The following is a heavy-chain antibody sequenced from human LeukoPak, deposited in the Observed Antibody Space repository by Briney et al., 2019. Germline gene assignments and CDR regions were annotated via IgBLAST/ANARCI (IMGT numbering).Heavy chain of an antibody. CDR2: IKQDGSEK. V-gene: IGHV3-7*01. D-gene: IGHD3-3*01. CDR1: GFTFSSYW. CDR3: ARVPDFWSGYPTYYYYYYMDV. J-gene: IGHJ6*03. Sequence: GGSLRLSCAASGFTFSSYWMSWVRQAPGKWLEWVANIKQDGSEKYYVDSVKGRFTISRDNAKNSLYLQMNSLRAEDTAVYYCARVPDFWSGYPTYYYYYYMDVWGKGTTVTVSS.